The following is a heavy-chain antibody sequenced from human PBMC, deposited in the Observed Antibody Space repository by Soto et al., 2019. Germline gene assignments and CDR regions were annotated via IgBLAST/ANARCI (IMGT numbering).Heavy chain of an antibody. CDR2: IRVHNGNT. D-gene: IGHD3-3*01. CDR1: GYNFINYG. J-gene: IGHJ4*02. Sequence: ASVKVSCKASGYNFINYGITWVRQAPGQGLEWMGWIRVHNGNTNYAQKLQGRVTMTTDTSTSTAYMELRSLRSDDTAVYYCVRDLDGSAFYYTDYWGQVALFTFSP. V-gene: IGHV1-18*01. CDR3: VRDLDGSAFYYTDY.